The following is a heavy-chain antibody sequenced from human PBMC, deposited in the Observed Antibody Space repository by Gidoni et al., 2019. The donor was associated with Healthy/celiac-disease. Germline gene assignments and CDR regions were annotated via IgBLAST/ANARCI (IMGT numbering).Heavy chain of an antibody. CDR1: GFPFSSYS. Sequence: EVQLVESGGGLVKPGGSLRLSCPASGFPFSSYSMNWVRQAPGKGLEWVSSISSSSSYIYYADSVKGRFTISRDNAKNSLYLQMNSLRAEDTAVYYCARHLNRYWYFDLWGRGTLVTVSS. CDR3: ARHLNRYWYFDL. J-gene: IGHJ2*01. V-gene: IGHV3-21*01. CDR2: ISSSSSYI.